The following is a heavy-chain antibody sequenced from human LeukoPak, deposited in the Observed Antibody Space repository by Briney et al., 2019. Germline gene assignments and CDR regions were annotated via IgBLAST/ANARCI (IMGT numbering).Heavy chain of an antibody. D-gene: IGHD1-26*01. Sequence: GGSLRLSCAASGFTFSNYWMTWVRQAPGKGLEWVAKIKQDGSEMYYVDSVTGRFTISRDNAKNSLFLQMNSLRAEDTAVYYCAKDSGTYAFDYWGQGTLVTVSS. CDR1: GFTFSNYW. V-gene: IGHV3-7*04. CDR3: AKDSGTYAFDY. CDR2: IKQDGSEM. J-gene: IGHJ4*02.